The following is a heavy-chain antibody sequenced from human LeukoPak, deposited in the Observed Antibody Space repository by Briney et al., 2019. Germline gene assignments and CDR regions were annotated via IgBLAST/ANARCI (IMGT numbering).Heavy chain of an antibody. V-gene: IGHV4-4*02. J-gene: IGHJ4*02. CDR3: ARNYGDNSFDY. CDR2: IYHSGST. D-gene: IGHD4-17*01. Sequence: SGTLSLTCAVSGGSISGTNWWSWVRQPLGKGLEWIGEIYHSGSTNYNPSLKSRVTISVDKSKNQFSLKLTSVTAADTAVYYCARNYGDNSFDYWGQGTLVTVSS. CDR1: GGSISGTNW.